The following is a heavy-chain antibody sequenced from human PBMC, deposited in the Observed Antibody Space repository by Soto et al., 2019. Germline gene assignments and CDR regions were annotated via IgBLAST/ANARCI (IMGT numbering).Heavy chain of an antibody. D-gene: IGHD6-19*01. CDR1: GFTFSSYA. CDR3: ARGRYSIGWYYFDY. V-gene: IGHV3-23*01. J-gene: IGHJ4*02. Sequence: EVQLLESGGGLVQPGGSLRLSCAASGFTFSSYAMSWVRQAPGKGLEWVSAISGSGGSTYYADSVKGRFTISRDNSKNTLYLQMTSLRAEDTAVYYCARGRYSIGWYYFDYWGQGTLVTVSS. CDR2: ISGSGGST.